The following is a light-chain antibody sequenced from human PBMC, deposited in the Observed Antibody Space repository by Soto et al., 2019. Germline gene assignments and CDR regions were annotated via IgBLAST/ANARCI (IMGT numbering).Light chain of an antibody. Sequence: VLTQSPATLSVSPGERATLSCRASQSITTNLAWYQQKPGQAPRLLIYDSSIRATDIPARFSGSGSGTEFTLNIDSLQSEDFAVYYSQQYNNWPPIYTFGQGTRLEI. J-gene: IGKJ2*01. V-gene: IGKV3D-15*01. CDR1: QSITTN. CDR2: DSS. CDR3: QQYNNWPPIYT.